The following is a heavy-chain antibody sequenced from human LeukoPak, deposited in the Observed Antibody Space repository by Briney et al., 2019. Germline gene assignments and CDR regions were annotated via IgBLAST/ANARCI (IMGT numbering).Heavy chain of an antibody. Sequence: GGSLRLSCAASGFTFSSYSMNWVRQAPGKGLEWVSSISSSSSYIYYADSVKGRFTISRDNAKNSLYLQMNGLRAEDTAVYYCAREGGEYSSGWSFGYWGQGTLVTVSS. CDR3: AREGGEYSSGWSFGY. V-gene: IGHV3-21*01. CDR2: ISSSSSYI. J-gene: IGHJ4*02. D-gene: IGHD6-19*01. CDR1: GFTFSSYS.